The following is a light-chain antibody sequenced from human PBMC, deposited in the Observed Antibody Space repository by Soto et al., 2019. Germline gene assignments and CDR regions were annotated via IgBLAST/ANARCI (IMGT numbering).Light chain of an antibody. CDR3: GTWDSSLSAVL. CDR2: ENN. J-gene: IGLJ2*01. CDR1: SSNIGSNH. Sequence: QSVLTQPPSVSAAPGQKVTISCSGSSSNIGSNHVSWYQQFPGTAPKLLIYENNKRPSGIPDRFSGSKSGTSATLGITGLQTGDEADYYCGTWDSSLSAVLFGGGTKVTVL. V-gene: IGLV1-51*02.